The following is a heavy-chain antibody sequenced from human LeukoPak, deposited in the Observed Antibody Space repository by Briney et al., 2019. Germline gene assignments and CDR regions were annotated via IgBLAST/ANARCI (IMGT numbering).Heavy chain of an antibody. CDR2: ISNNGGST. J-gene: IGHJ4*02. Sequence: GGSLRLSCAASGFTFSRYSMHWVRQAPGKGLEYVSAISNNGGSTYYAKSVKGIFTISRDNSKNTLYLQMGSLRAEDMAVYYCARTSIAAREADYWGQGTLVTVSS. CDR1: GFTFSRYS. D-gene: IGHD6-6*01. V-gene: IGHV3-64*01. CDR3: ARTSIAAREADY.